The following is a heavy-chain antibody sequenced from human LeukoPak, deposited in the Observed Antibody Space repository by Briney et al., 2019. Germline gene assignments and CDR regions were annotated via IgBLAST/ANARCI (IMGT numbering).Heavy chain of an antibody. CDR1: GFTFSNAW. V-gene: IGHV3-7*01. J-gene: IGHJ6*03. D-gene: IGHD3-10*01. CDR3: ARVTYGSGSYYSYYYYMDV. CDR2: IKQDGSEK. Sequence: TGGSLRLSCAASGFTFSNAWMSWVRQVPGKGLEWVANIKQDGSEKYYVDSVKGRFTISRDNAKNSLYLQMNSLRAEDTAVYYCARVTYGSGSYYSYYYYMDVWGKGTTVTISS.